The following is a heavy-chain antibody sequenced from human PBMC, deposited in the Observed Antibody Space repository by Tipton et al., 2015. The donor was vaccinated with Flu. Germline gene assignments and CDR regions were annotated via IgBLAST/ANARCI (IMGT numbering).Heavy chain of an antibody. J-gene: IGHJ5*02. CDR2: IYYSGST. V-gene: IGHV4-59*01. Sequence: TLSLTCTVSGGSISSYYWSWIRQPPGKGLEWIGYIYYSGSTNYNPSLKSRVTISVDTSKNQFSLKLSSVTAADTAVYYCAREGSSGYYSGFGGGWFVPWGQGTLVTVSS. CDR1: GGSISSYY. D-gene: IGHD3-22*01. CDR3: AREGSSGYYSGFGGGWFVP.